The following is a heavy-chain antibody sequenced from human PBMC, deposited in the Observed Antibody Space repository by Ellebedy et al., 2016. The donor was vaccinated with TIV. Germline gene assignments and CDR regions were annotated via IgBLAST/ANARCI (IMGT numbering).Heavy chain of an antibody. Sequence: GGSLRLSXAASGFTFSSYSMNWVRQAPGKGLEWVSGIYSDGTTKYADSVKGRFSISRDSRDNTVCLQMNSLRADDTAVYYCVRDPTMVRGVNWFDPWGQGTLVTVSS. V-gene: IGHV3-66*01. J-gene: IGHJ5*02. D-gene: IGHD3-10*01. CDR2: IYSDGTT. CDR3: VRDPTMVRGVNWFDP. CDR1: GFTFSSYS.